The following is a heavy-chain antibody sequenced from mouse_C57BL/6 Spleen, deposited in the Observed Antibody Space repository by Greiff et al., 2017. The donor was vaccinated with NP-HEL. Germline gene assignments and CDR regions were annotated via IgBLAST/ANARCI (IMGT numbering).Heavy chain of an antibody. CDR3: ARCYYGSSYPYYAMDY. J-gene: IGHJ4*01. CDR2: ISDGGSYT. Sequence: EVMLVESGGGLVKPGGSLKLSCAASGFTFSSYAMSWVRQTPEKRLEWVATISDGGSYTYYPDNVKGRFTISRDNAKNNLYLQMSHLKSEDTAMYYCARCYYGSSYPYYAMDYWGQGTSVTVSS. D-gene: IGHD1-1*01. CDR1: GFTFSSYA. V-gene: IGHV5-4*03.